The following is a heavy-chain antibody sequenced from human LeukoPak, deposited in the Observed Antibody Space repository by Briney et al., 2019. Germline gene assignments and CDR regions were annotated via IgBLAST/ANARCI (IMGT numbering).Heavy chain of an antibody. V-gene: IGHV3-30*19. CDR2: IWYDGSNK. D-gene: IGHD5-12*01. J-gene: IGHJ4*02. CDR3: ARSRAGLRLRGYFDY. CDR1: GFTFSSYG. Sequence: PGGSLRLSCAASGFTFSSYGMHWVRQAPGKGLEWVAVIWYDGSNKYYADSVKGRFTISRDNSKNTLYLQMNSLRAEDTAVYYCARSRAGLRLRGYFDYWGQGTLVTVSS.